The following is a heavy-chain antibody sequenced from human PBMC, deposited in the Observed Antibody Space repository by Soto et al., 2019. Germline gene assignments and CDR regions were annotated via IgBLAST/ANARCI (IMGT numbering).Heavy chain of an antibody. V-gene: IGHV4-39*01. J-gene: IGHJ4*02. Sequence: QLQLQESGPGLVKPSETLSLICTVSGGSISSGSCFWGWIRQPPGKGLEWIGSIYYSGTTYFNRSLKSRATISVDTSKNQFSLKLSSVTAADTAVYYCARLLESVNYWGQGTLVTVSS. CDR1: GGSISSGSCF. CDR2: IYYSGTT. CDR3: ARLLESVNY.